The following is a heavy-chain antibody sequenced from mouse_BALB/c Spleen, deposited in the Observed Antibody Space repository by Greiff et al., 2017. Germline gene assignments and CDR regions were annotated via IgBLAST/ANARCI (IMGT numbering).Heavy chain of an antibody. CDR3: ARDRGGLYYAMDY. D-gene: IGHD2-13*01. Sequence: VQLQQSGPGLVAPSQSLSITCTVSGFSLTSYGVHWVRQPPGKGLEWLGVIWAGGSTNYNSALMSRLSISKDNSKSQVFLKMNSLQTDDTAMYYCARDRGGLYYAMDYWGQGTSVTVSS. CDR2: IWAGGST. CDR1: GFSLTSYG. V-gene: IGHV2-9*02. J-gene: IGHJ4*01.